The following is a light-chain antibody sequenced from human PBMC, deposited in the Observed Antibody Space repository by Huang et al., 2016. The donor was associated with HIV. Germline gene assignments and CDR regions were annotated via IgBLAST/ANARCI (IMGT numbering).Light chain of an antibody. CDR3: QQYNNWPPAT. V-gene: IGKV3-15*01. Sequence: EIVMTQSPATLSVSPGERATLSCSASPSVSSNLAWYQQKPGQAPRLLIYGASTRATGIPARFSGSGSGTEFTLTISSLQSEDFAVYYCQQYNNWPPATFGPGTKVDIK. CDR2: GAS. J-gene: IGKJ3*01. CDR1: PSVSSN.